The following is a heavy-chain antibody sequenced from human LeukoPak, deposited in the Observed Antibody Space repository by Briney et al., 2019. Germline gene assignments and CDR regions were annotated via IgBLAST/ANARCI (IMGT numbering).Heavy chain of an antibody. Sequence: PGGSLRLSCAASGFTFSSYGMHWVRQAPGKGLEWVAFIRYDGSNKYYADSVKGRFTISRDNSKNTLFLQMNSLRAEDTAVYYCAKAGILRYFDYYYYYMDVWGKGTTVTVSS. CDR1: GFTFSSYG. CDR2: IRYDGSNK. CDR3: AKAGILRYFDYYYYYMDV. J-gene: IGHJ6*03. D-gene: IGHD3-9*01. V-gene: IGHV3-30*02.